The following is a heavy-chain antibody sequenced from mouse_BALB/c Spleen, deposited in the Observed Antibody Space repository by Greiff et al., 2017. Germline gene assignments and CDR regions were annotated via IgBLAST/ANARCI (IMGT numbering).Heavy chain of an antibody. Sequence: QVQLQQSGPGLVAPSQSLSITCTVSGFSLTSYGVHWVRQPPGKGLEWLGVIWAGGSTNYNSALMSRLSISKDNSKSQVFLKMNSLQTDDTAMYYCANYYGNYVGYAMDYWGQGTSVTVSS. CDR2: IWAGGST. V-gene: IGHV2-9*02. J-gene: IGHJ4*01. CDR3: ANYYGNYVGYAMDY. CDR1: GFSLTSYG. D-gene: IGHD2-1*01.